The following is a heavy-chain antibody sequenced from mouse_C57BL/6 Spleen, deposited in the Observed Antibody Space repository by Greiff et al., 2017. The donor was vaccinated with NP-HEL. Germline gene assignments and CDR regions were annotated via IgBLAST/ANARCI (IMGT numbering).Heavy chain of an antibody. CDR2: IYPGSGNT. V-gene: IGHV1-66*01. D-gene: IGHD1-1*01. Sequence: QVQLQQSGPELVKPGASVKISCKASGYSFTSYYIHWVKQRPGQGLEWIGWIYPGSGNTKYNEKFKGKATLTADTSSSTAYMQLSSLTSEDSAVYYCARVYGSSTGYFDVWGTGTTVTVSS. CDR3: ARVYGSSTGYFDV. CDR1: GYSFTSYY. J-gene: IGHJ1*03.